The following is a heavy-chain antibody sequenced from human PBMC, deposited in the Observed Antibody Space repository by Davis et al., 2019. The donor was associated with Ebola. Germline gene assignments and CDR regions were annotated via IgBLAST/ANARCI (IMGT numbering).Heavy chain of an antibody. V-gene: IGHV1-2*06. CDR3: ARGHNYAHEY. CDR2: VILKSGAT. D-gene: IGHD4-11*01. Sequence: VSVKVSCKASGYTFTDYNIHWMRQAPGQGLEWLGRVILKSGATNYAQKFQGRFTMTRDTSISTVYMELSSLRYDDTADYYCARGHNYAHEYWGQGTLVTVSS. CDR1: GYTFTDYN. J-gene: IGHJ4*02.